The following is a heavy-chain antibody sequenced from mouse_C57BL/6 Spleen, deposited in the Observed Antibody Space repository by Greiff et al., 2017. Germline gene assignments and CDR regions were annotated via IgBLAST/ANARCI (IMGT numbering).Heavy chain of an antibody. CDR1: GYTFTSYW. Sequence: VQLQQSGAELAKPGASVKLSCKASGYTFTSYWMHWVKQRPGQGLEWIGYINPSSGYTKYNQKFKGKATLTADKSSSTAYMQLSSLTSEDPAVFDGAREDGRTAYDSNHYAMDYWGQGTSVTVSS. J-gene: IGHJ4*01. CDR2: INPSSGYT. CDR3: AREDGRTAYDSNHYAMDY. D-gene: IGHD2-5*01. V-gene: IGHV1-7*01.